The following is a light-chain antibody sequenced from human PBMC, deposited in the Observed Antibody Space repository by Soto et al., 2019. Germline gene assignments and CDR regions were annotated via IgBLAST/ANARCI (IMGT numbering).Light chain of an antibody. CDR3: GAWDNSLSAGV. CDR1: SSNIGNNY. V-gene: IGLV1-51*02. CDR2: EDH. Sequence: QSVLTQPPSVSAAPGQKVTISCSGSSSNIGNNYVSWYQQLPGTAPKLLIYEDHLRPSGIPDRISGSKSGTSATLDITGLQTGDEADYYCGAWDNSLSAGVFGGGTKLTVL. J-gene: IGLJ3*02.